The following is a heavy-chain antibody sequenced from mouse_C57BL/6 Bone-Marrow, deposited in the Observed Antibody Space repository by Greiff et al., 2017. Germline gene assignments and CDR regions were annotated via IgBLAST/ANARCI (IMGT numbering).Heavy chain of an antibody. CDR3: VRSYYYYAMDY. D-gene: IGHD2-10*01. CDR2: IRSKSNNYAT. Sequence: EVQLVESGGGLVQPKGSLKLSCAASGFSFNTYAMNWVRQAPGKGLEWVARIRSKSNNYATYYADSVKDRFTISRDDSESMLYLQMNNLKTEDTAMYYCVRSYYYYAMDYWGQGTSVTVSS. CDR1: GFSFNTYA. J-gene: IGHJ4*01. V-gene: IGHV10-1*01.